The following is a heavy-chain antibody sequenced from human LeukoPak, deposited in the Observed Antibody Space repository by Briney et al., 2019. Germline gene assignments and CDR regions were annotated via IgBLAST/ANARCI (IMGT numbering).Heavy chain of an antibody. CDR3: ARGVASGWPDY. D-gene: IGHD6-19*01. J-gene: IGHJ4*02. V-gene: IGHV4-34*01. Sequence: SETLSLTCAVYGGSFSGYYWSWIRQPPGKGLEWIGEINHSGSTNYNPSLKSRVTISVDTSKNQFSLKLSSVTAADTAVYYCARGVASGWPDYWGQGTLVTVSS. CDR1: GGSFSGYY. CDR2: INHSGST.